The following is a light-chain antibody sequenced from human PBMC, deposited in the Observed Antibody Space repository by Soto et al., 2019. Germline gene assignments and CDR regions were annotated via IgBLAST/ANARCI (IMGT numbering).Light chain of an antibody. Sequence: QSALTQPPSASGSPGQSVTISCTGTSSDVGGYNYVSWYQQHPGKAPKLMIYEVSNRPSGVPDRFSGSKSGNTASLTVSGLQAEDEADYYCSLYAGSNNVVFGGGTKLTVL. CDR2: EVS. CDR1: SSDVGGYNY. V-gene: IGLV2-8*01. CDR3: SLYAGSNNVV. J-gene: IGLJ3*02.